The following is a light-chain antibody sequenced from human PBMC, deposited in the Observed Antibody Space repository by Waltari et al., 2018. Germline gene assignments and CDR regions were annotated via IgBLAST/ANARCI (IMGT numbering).Light chain of an antibody. CDR3: CSYAGSSTFV. CDR1: SSDVGSYTL. CDR2: DVN. J-gene: IGLJ2*01. V-gene: IGLV2-23*02. Sequence: QSALTQPATVSGSPTQSITIPCPGTSSDVGSYTLVSWYQQPPGRAPKLMIFDVNKRPSGISNRFSGSKSGNTASLTISGLQAEDEADYYCCSYAGSSTFVFGGGTKLTVL.